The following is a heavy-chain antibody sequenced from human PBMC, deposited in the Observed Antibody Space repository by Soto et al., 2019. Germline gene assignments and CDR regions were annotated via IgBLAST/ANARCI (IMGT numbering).Heavy chain of an antibody. J-gene: IGHJ3*02. Sequence: QAQLVQAGGEVKKPGASVKLSCKACGYTFTSYGISWVRQAPGQGLEWVGWISAYSGETKYEQKFQGRVTITTDTSTRTSYMELRSMRSSDTPVYYCATDGGWCRSASCYTDAVFDIWSQGTKVTVSS. D-gene: IGHD2-2*01. CDR3: ATDGGWCRSASCYTDAVFDI. V-gene: IGHV1-18*04. CDR2: ISAYSGET. CDR1: GYTFTSYG.